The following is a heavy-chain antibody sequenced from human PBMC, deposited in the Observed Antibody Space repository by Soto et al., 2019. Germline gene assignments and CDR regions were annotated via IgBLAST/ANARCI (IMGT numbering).Heavy chain of an antibody. CDR1: GYTFTSYG. J-gene: IGHJ3*02. Sequence: GASVKVSCKASGYTFTSYGISWVRQAPGQRLEWIGWIIVGNGNTNYAQKFQERVTITRDMSTSTAYMELSSLRSEDTAVYYCAADSYGSGSYDAFDIWGQGTMVTVSS. D-gene: IGHD3-10*01. V-gene: IGHV1-58*02. CDR3: AADSYGSGSYDAFDI. CDR2: IIVGNGNT.